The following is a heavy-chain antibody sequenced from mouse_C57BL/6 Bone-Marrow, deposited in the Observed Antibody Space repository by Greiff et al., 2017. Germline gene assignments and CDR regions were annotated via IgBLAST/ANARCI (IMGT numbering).Heavy chain of an antibody. CDR1: GFNIKDDY. CDR2: IDPENGDT. V-gene: IGHV14-4*01. D-gene: IGHD1-1*01. CDR3: TVSAFITTVVGGY. Sequence: VQLQQSGAELVRPGASVKLSCTASGFNIKDDYMHWVKQRPEQGLEWIGWIDPENGDTAYASKFQGKATITADTSSNTAYLQLSSLTSEDTAVYYCTVSAFITTVVGGYWGQGTTLTVSS. J-gene: IGHJ2*01.